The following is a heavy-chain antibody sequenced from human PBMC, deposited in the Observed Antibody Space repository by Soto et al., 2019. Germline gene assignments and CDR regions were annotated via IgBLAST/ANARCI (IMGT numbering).Heavy chain of an antibody. CDR1: GFTFDDFA. V-gene: IGHV3-9*01. D-gene: IGHD1-26*01. CDR2: ISWNSDII. J-gene: IGHJ4*02. CDR3: AKDTYILVGTTNFDL. Sequence: PGGSLRLSCVASGFTFDDFAMHWVRQAPGKGLEWVSGISWNSDIISYVDSVKGRFTISRDNAQNSLYLQMNSLRPEDTAFYYCAKDTYILVGTTNFDLWGQGTLVTVSS.